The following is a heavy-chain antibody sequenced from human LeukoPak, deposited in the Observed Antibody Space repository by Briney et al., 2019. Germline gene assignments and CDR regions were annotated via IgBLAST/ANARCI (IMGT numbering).Heavy chain of an antibody. J-gene: IGHJ4*02. Sequence: GGSLRLSCAASGFTFSSYSMTWVRQAPGKGLEWVSSISSSSSYIYYADSVKGRFTISRDNAKNSLYLQMNSLRAEDTAVYYCARDNRITIFGVVIIFDYWGQGTLVTVSS. D-gene: IGHD3-3*01. V-gene: IGHV3-21*01. CDR3: ARDNRITIFGVVIIFDY. CDR1: GFTFSSYS. CDR2: ISSSSSYI.